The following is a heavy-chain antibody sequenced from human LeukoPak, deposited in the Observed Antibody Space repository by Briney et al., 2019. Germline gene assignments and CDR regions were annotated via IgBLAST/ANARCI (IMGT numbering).Heavy chain of an antibody. CDR1: GYTFSDYY. J-gene: IGHJ3*02. CDR3: AREDGSGYLHVFDI. D-gene: IGHD3-22*01. CDR2: INPKSGGT. Sequence: GASVKVSCTASGYTFSDYYIHWLRQAPGQGLEWMGWINPKSGGTNYAQYFQGRVTMTTDTSTSTAYMELRSLRSDDTAVYYCAREDGSGYLHVFDIWGQGTMVTVSS. V-gene: IGHV1-2*02.